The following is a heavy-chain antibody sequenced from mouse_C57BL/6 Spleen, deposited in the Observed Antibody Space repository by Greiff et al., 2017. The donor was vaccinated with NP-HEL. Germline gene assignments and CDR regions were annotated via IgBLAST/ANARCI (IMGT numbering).Heavy chain of an antibody. J-gene: IGHJ3*01. CDR1: GFTFSNYW. Sequence: EVQLVESGGGLVQPGGSMKLSCVASGFTFSNYWMNWVRQSPEKGLEWVAQIRLKSDNYATHYAESVKGRFTISRDDSKSSVYLQMNNLRAEDTGIYYCTLPIYYDYDGGFAYWGQGTLVTVSA. CDR2: IRLKSDNYAT. CDR3: TLPIYYDYDGGFAY. D-gene: IGHD2-4*01. V-gene: IGHV6-3*01.